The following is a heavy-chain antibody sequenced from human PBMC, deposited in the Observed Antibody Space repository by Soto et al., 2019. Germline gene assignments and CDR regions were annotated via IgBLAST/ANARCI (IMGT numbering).Heavy chain of an antibody. CDR3: ARDGCPNGVCFNDY. V-gene: IGHV3-30*04. Sequence: QVQLVQSGAEVTKPGSSVKVSCKASGGSFSFNAISWVRQAPGKGLEWLSFISYDGRNEYYADSVKGRFTVSRDSSENTLYLQINTLKPEDTAVYYCARDGCPNGVCFNDYWGQGTLVTVSP. J-gene: IGHJ4*02. CDR1: GGSFSFNA. CDR2: ISYDGRNE. D-gene: IGHD2-8*01.